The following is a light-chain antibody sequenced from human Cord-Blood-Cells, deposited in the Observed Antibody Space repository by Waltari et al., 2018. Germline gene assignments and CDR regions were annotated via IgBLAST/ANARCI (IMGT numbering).Light chain of an antibody. CDR3: MHTLTTLVP. V-gene: IGKV2-28*01. CDR2: LGS. CDR1: QNHLHSNGYNY. Sequence: ESVMSQSTLPLPVSAAAAASISFMSSQNHLHSNGYNYLDWYLQKPGQSPQLLIYLGSNRATGAPNSFSGSEAGTDFTQNISRVESGNVWVYDCMHTLTTLVPFDPAPKVDMK. J-gene: IGKJ3*01.